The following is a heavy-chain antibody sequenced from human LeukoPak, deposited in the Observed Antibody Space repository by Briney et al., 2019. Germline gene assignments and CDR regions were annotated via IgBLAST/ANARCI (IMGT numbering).Heavy chain of an antibody. D-gene: IGHD6-6*01. J-gene: IGHJ4*02. CDR1: GFTFSIYS. CDR3: ARDLWDSSSSGY. Sequence: GGSLRLSCAASGFTFSIYSMNWVRQAPGKGLEWVSSISSSSSYIYYADSVKGRFTISRNNAKNSLYLQMNSLRAEDTAVYYCARDLWDSSSSGYWGQGTLVTVSS. CDR2: ISSSSSYI. V-gene: IGHV3-21*01.